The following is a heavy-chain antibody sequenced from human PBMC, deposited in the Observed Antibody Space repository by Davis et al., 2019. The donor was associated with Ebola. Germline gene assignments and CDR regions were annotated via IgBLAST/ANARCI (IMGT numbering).Heavy chain of an antibody. D-gene: IGHD3-10*01. CDR2: INHSGST. CDR1: GGSFSGYY. J-gene: IGHJ4*02. V-gene: IGHV4-34*01. Sequence: MPSETLSLTCAVYGGSFSGYYWSWIRQPPGKGLEWIGEINHSGSTNYNPSLKSRVTISVDTSKNQFSLKLSSVTAADTAVYYCARASLWFGEPLTYYFDYWGQGTLVTVSS. CDR3: ARASLWFGEPLTYYFDY.